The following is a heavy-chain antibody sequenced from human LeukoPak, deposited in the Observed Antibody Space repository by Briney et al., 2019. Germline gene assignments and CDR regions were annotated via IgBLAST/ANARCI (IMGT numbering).Heavy chain of an antibody. CDR1: GFTFIDYY. J-gene: IGHJ5*02. CDR2: ISGSSTTI. CDR3: ARASSPWFRVERAFDP. V-gene: IGHV3-11*01. Sequence: GSLRLSCAASGFTFIDYYMSWIRQAAGKGLEWLAYISGSSTTISYADSVKGRFTNSRDNANNSLFLQMNSLTAEDTAVYYCARASSPWFRVERAFDPWGQGTLVTVSS. D-gene: IGHD3-10*01.